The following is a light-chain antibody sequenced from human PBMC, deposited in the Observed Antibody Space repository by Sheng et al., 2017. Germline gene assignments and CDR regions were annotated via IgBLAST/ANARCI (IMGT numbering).Light chain of an antibody. J-gene: IGKJ1*01. Sequence: DIQMTQSPSTLSASVGDRVTITCRASQTVSSYLAWYQQKPGEAPNLLIYGASSLESGVPSRFSGSGSGTEFTLTISSLQPDDFATYYCQHYKSYPWTFGQGTKVEI. CDR1: QTVSSY. V-gene: IGKV1-5*03. CDR3: QHYKSYPWT. CDR2: GAS.